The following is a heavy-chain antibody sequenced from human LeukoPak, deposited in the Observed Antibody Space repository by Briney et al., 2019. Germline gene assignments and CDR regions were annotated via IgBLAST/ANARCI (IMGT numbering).Heavy chain of an antibody. CDR3: ARGYYYDSRDAFDI. CDR2: MNPNSGNT. D-gene: IGHD3-22*01. CDR1: GYTFTSYD. Sequence: ASVKVSCKASGYTFTSYDINWVRQATGQGLEWMGWMNPNSGNTGYAQKFQGRATMTRNTSISTAYMELSSLRSEDTAVYYCARGYYYDSRDAFDIWGQGTMVTVSS. J-gene: IGHJ3*02. V-gene: IGHV1-8*01.